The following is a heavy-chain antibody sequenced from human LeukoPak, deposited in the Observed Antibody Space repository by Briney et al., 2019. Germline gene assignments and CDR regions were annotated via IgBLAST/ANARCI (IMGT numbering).Heavy chain of an antibody. CDR3: ARDYDFWSGYLDY. J-gene: IGHJ4*02. CDR2: IKQDGSEK. Sequence: GGSLRLSCAVPGFSFNNYWMSWVRQAPGKGLEWVANIKQDGSEKYYVDSVKGRFSISRDNAKNSLYLQMNSLRAEDTAVYYCARDYDFWSGYLDYWGQGTLVTVSS. V-gene: IGHV3-7*05. CDR1: GFSFNNYW. D-gene: IGHD3-3*01.